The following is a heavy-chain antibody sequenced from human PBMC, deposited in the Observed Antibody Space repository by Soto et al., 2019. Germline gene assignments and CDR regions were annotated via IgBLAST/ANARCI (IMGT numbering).Heavy chain of an antibody. CDR3: TRWRLYYYDGSRYPSPFDY. V-gene: IGHV3-49*03. CDR1: GFTFGDYA. CDR2: IRSKAYGGTT. Sequence: PGGSLRLSCTASGFTFGDYAMSWFRQAPGKGQERVGFIRSKAYGGTTEYAASVKGRFTISRDDSKSIAYLQMNSLKTEDTAVYYCTRWRLYYYDGSRYPSPFDYWGQGTLVTFSS. D-gene: IGHD3-22*01. J-gene: IGHJ4*02.